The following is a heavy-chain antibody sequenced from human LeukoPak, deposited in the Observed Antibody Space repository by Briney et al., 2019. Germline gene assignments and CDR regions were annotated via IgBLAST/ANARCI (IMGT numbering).Heavy chain of an antibody. J-gene: IGHJ5*02. CDR2: ISGSGSST. CDR1: GFTFSSYA. D-gene: IGHD6-13*01. V-gene: IGHV3-23*01. Sequence: GGSLRLSCAASGFTFSSYAMSWVRQAPGKGLGWVSSISGSGSSTYYADSVRGRFTISRDNSKNTLYLQMLSLRAEDTAVYYCAKQSNMASSWGFDPWGQGTLVTVSS. CDR3: AKQSNMASSWGFDP.